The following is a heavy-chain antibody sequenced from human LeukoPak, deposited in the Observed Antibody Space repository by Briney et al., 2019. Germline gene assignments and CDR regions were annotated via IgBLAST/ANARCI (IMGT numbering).Heavy chain of an antibody. D-gene: IGHD6-13*01. CDR3: TRDRVAAAGKGTARYYFDY. CDR1: GFTFGDYA. J-gene: IGHJ4*02. V-gene: IGHV3-49*03. Sequence: GGSLRLSCTASGFTFGDYAMSWFRQAPGKGLEWVGFIRSKAYGGTTEYAASVKGRFTISRDDSKSIAYLQMDSLKTEDTAVYYCTRDRVAAAGKGTARYYFDYWGQGTLVTVSS. CDR2: IRSKAYGGTT.